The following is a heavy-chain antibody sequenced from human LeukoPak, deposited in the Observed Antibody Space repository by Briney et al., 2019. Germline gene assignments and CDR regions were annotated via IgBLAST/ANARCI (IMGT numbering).Heavy chain of an antibody. CDR3: ASVCCSGGSCYSAPFDY. J-gene: IGHJ4*02. CDR1: GYSFTSYW. CDR2: IYPGDSDT. Sequence: GESLKISCKGSGYSFTSYWIGWVRQMPGKGLKWMGIIYPGDSDTRYSPSFQGQVTISADKSISTAYLQWSSLKASDTAMYYCASVCCSGGSCYSAPFDYWGQGTLVTVSS. D-gene: IGHD2-15*01. V-gene: IGHV5-51*01.